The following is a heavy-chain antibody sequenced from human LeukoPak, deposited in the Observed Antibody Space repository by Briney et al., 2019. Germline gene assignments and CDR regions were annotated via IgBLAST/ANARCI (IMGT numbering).Heavy chain of an antibody. Sequence: GGSPRLSCAASGFTFSSYAMNWVRQAPGKGLEWVSVVSVSGDNTYYADSVKGRFTISRDNSKNTLYLQLNSLSAEDTAVYYCAKAGGYSYGNYFDYWGQGTLVTVSS. V-gene: IGHV3-23*01. J-gene: IGHJ4*02. D-gene: IGHD5-18*01. CDR3: AKAGGYSYGNYFDY. CDR2: VSVSGDNT. CDR1: GFTFSSYA.